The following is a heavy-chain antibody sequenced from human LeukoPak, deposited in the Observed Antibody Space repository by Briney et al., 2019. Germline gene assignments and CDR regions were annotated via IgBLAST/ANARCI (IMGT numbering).Heavy chain of an antibody. CDR2: IYYSGST. CDR1: GGPISSYY. CDR3: ARVTSSGGVDN. J-gene: IGHJ4*02. D-gene: IGHD2-21*02. Sequence: SETLSLTCTVSGGPISSYYWSWIRQPPGKGLEWIGYIYYSGSTNYNPSLKSRVTISVDTSKNQFSLKLSSVTAADTAVYYCARVTSSGGVDNWGQGTLVTVSS. V-gene: IGHV4-59*01.